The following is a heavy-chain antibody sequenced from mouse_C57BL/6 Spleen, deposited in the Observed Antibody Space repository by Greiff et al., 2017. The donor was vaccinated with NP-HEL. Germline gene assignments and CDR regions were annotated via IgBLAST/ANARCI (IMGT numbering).Heavy chain of an antibody. Sequence: EVKLVESGPGLVKPSQSLSLTCSVTGYSITSGYYWNWIRQFPGNKLEWMGYISYDGSNNYNPSLKNRISITRDTSKNQFFLKLNSVTTEDTATYYCARGRANWDAAAWFAYWGQGTLVTVSA. V-gene: IGHV3-6*01. J-gene: IGHJ3*01. CDR2: ISYDGSN. CDR1: GYSITSGYY. CDR3: ARGRANWDAAAWFAY. D-gene: IGHD4-1*01.